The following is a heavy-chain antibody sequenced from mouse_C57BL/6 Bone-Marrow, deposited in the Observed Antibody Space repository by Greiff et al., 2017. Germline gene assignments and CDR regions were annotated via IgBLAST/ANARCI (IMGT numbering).Heavy chain of an antibody. J-gene: IGHJ1*03. CDR3: ARDYYGSSPWYFDV. D-gene: IGHD1-1*01. CDR2: ISSGSSTI. V-gene: IGHV5-17*01. CDR1: GFTFSDYG. Sequence: EVQLVEPGGGLVKPGGSLKLSCAASGFTFSDYGMHWVRQAPEKGLEWVAYISSGSSTIYYADTVKGRFTISRDNAKNTLFLQMTSLRSEDTAMYYCARDYYGSSPWYFDVWGTGTTVTVSS.